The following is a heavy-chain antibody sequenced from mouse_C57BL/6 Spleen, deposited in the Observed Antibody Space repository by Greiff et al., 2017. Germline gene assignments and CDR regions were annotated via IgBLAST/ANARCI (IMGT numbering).Heavy chain of an antibody. V-gene: IGHV1-7*01. CDR1: GYTFPSSW. D-gene: IGHD1-1*01. CDR2: INPSSGYT. CDR3: AHLYGSSPEFAY. J-gene: IGHJ3*01. Sequence: VQLQQSGAELAKPGASVKLSCTASGYTFPSSWMHWVKQRPGQGLAWIGYINPSSGYTKYNQKFKDKATLTADKSSSTAYMQLSSLTYEDSAVYYCAHLYGSSPEFAYWGQGTLVTVSA.